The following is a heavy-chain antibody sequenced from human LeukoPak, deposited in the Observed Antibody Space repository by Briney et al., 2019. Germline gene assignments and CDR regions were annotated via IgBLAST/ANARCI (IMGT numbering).Heavy chain of an antibody. CDR3: ARDLARPSLGMDV. CDR1: GYTFTGYY. CDR2: INPNSGGT. Sequence: ASVKVSRKASGYTFTGYYMHWVRQAPGQGLEWMGWINPNSGGTNYAQKFQGRVTMTRDTSISTAYMELSRLRSDDTAVYYCARDLARPSLGMDVWGQGTTVTVSS. V-gene: IGHV1-2*02. J-gene: IGHJ6*02.